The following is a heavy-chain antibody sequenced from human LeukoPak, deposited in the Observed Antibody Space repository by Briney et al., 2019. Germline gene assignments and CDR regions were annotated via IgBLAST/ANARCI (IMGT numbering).Heavy chain of an antibody. D-gene: IGHD3-16*01. CDR1: GYTFTSYD. J-gene: IGHJ4*02. Sequence: ASARVSCMASGYTFTSYDISSVRQAPGQGLEWMGWMNPNRGHTGYAQQFQGRVQENKITSKSTPYMELSSLRSEGTAVYYWARGPGDGRFDYWGQGTLVTVSS. CDR3: ARGPGDGRFDY. V-gene: IGHV1-8*01. CDR2: MNPNRGHT.